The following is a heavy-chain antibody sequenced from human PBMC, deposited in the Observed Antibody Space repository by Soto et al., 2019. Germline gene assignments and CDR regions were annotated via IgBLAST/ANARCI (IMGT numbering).Heavy chain of an antibody. CDR1: GFTFSSYA. D-gene: IGHD6-19*01. Sequence: EVQLLESGGGLVRPGGSLSLSCAASGFTFSSYAMSWVRQAPGKGLEWVSAISGSGGSTYYADSVKGRFTISRDNSKNTLYLQMNSLRAEDTAVYYCAKDLIAVVWYGLDYWGQGTLVTVSS. CDR3: AKDLIAVVWYGLDY. J-gene: IGHJ4*02. CDR2: ISGSGGST. V-gene: IGHV3-23*01.